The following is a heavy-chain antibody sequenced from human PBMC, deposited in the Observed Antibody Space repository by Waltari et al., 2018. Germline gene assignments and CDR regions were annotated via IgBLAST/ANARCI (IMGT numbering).Heavy chain of an antibody. CDR2: AFHGGTT. CDR3: AGGYSSGWYAY. CDR1: GDPISTSRYY. Sequence: QLHLQQSGPGLVKPSETLSLTCRVPGDPISTSRYYWGWIRQPPGKGLEWIGSAFHGGTTHYNPSLKSRVTISIDTSRNQFSLTLSSVTAADTAVFYCAGGYSSGWYAYWGQGTQVTVPS. J-gene: IGHJ4*02. V-gene: IGHV4-39*01. D-gene: IGHD6-19*01.